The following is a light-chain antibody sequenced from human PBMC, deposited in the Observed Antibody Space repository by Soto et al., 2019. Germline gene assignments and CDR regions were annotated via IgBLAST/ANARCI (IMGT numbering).Light chain of an antibody. Sequence: IQMTQSPSTLSASVGDRVSITCRASQTIFSWLAWYQQKPGKAPNLLIYKASSLESGVPSRYSGSGSGTEFNLTISGLQPDDFAVYYCQQYNSYPYSFGQGTKLEIK. CDR3: QQYNSYPYS. J-gene: IGKJ2*03. CDR2: KAS. CDR1: QTIFSW. V-gene: IGKV1-5*03.